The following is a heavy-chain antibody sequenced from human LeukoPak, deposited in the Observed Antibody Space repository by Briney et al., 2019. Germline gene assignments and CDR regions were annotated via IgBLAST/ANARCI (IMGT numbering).Heavy chain of an antibody. J-gene: IGHJ4*02. V-gene: IGHV4-59*01. CDR1: GGSISSYY. Sequence: SETLSLTCTVSGGSISSYYWSWIRQPPGKGLELIGYIYYSGSTNYNPSLKSRVAISVDTSKNQFYLRLNSVTAADTAIYYCARESYGGRDYWGQGTLVTVSS. D-gene: IGHD3-16*01. CDR3: ARESYGGRDY. CDR2: IYYSGST.